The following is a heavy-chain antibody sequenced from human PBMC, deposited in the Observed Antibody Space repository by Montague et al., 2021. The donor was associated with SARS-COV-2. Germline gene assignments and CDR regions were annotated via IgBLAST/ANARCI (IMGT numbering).Heavy chain of an antibody. J-gene: IGHJ5*01. Sequence: SETLSLTCTVSGGSISSYYWSWIRQPPGKGLEWIGYIYYSGSTYYNPSVKSRVAMSVDMSKNQFSLKLSSVTPADTAVYYCARAFTLTTKWFDYWGQGTLGTVSS. D-gene: IGHD4-17*01. CDR1: GGSISSYY. V-gene: IGHV4-59*08. CDR2: IYYSGST. CDR3: ARAFTLTTKWFDY.